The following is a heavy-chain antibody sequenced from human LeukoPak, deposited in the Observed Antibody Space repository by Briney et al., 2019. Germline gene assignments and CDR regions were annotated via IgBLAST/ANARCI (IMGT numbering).Heavy chain of an antibody. CDR1: GFTFSSYD. V-gene: IGHV3-13*04. D-gene: IGHD6-13*01. J-gene: IGHJ4*02. CDR3: TRGAAGFDF. CDR2: IGKTEDADA. Sequence: GGSLRLSCAASGFTFSSYDMHWVRHATGEGLEWVSGIGKTEDADAFYSGSVKGRFTISRENAKNSLYLQMNSLRAGDTAVYYCTRGAAGFDFWGQGTRVTVSS.